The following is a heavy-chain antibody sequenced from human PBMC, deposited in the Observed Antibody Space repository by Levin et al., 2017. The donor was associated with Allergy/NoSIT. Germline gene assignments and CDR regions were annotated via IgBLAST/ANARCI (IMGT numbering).Heavy chain of an antibody. CDR1: GFTFSSYA. Sequence: PGGSLRLSCAASGFTFSSYAMHWVRQAPGKGLEWVAVISYDGSNKYYADSVKGRFTISRDNSKNTLYLQMNSLRAEDTAVYYCARDCYSGGYRYYYYGMDVWGQGTTVTVSS. CDR3: ARDCYSGGYRYYYYGMDV. CDR2: ISYDGSNK. D-gene: IGHD1-26*01. V-gene: IGHV3-30-3*01. J-gene: IGHJ6*02.